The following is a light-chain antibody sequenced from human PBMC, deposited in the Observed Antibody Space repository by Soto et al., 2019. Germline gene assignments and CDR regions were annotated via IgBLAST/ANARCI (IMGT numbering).Light chain of an antibody. J-gene: IGKJ5*01. V-gene: IGKV3-15*01. CDR2: GAS. CDR3: QQYNNWPPIT. CDR1: QSVSSN. Sequence: EIMMTQSPATLSVSPREKATLSCRASQSVSSNLAWYQQKPGQAPRLLIYGASTRATGIPARFSGSGSGTEFTLTISSLQSEDFAVYHCQQYNNWPPITFGQGTRLEIK.